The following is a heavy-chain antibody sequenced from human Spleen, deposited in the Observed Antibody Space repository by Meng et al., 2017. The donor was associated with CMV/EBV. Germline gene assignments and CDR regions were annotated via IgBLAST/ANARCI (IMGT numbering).Heavy chain of an antibody. J-gene: IGHJ4*02. V-gene: IGHV3-30*02. CDR2: IRFDGSIT. CDR1: GFTFSGYG. CDR3: ARDLSMSRFVKAPTAIAY. D-gene: IGHD2-2*01. Sequence: GESLKISCAASGFTFSGYGMHWVRQAPGKGLEWMAFIRFDGSITAYADFVKGRFTISRDNSKNTLYLQMNSLRAGDTAVYYCARDLSMSRFVKAPTAIAYWGQGTLVTVSS.